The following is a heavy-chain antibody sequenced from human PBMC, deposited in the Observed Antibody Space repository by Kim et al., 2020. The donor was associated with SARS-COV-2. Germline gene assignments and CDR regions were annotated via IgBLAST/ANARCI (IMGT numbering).Heavy chain of an antibody. V-gene: IGHV3-23*01. CDR3: TTAPFYYIGSGIFVPYVDL. CDR2: ISASGASS. J-gene: IGHJ1*01. CDR1: DFPFRNYV. Sequence: GGSLRLSCTASDFPFRNYVMHWVRQAPGAGLEWVAGISASGASSFYADSLQGRFTISRDNSKNTLYLQLSSLRVEDSATYYCTTAPFYYIGSGIFVPYVDLWGQSTLLSFSS. D-gene: IGHD3-10*01.